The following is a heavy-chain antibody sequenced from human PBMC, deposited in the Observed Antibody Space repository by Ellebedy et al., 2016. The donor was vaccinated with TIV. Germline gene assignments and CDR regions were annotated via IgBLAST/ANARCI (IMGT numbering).Heavy chain of an antibody. J-gene: IGHJ6*02. D-gene: IGHD6-6*01. CDR1: GFTFSGSG. CDR3: ARDAPTIATRPAFYGMDI. CDR2: ISYDGNDK. V-gene: IGHV3-30*03. Sequence: GESLKISCVASGFTFSGSGIHWVRLAPGKGLEWVAAISYDGNDKYYSDSVKGRFTISRDDANNAVYLHMNGLRVEDAALYYCARDAPTIATRPAFYGMDIWGRGTTVTI.